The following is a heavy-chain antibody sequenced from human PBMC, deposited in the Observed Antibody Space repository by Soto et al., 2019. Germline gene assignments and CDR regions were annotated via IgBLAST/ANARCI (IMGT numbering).Heavy chain of an antibody. V-gene: IGHV3-11*01. D-gene: IGHD3-22*01. CDR3: ARDRLPMVVVVMGWFDP. CDR2: ISGSGNTI. J-gene: IGHJ5*02. CDR1: GFSFRDYY. Sequence: LRLSCAASGFSFRDYYMSWIRQAPGKGLEWISYISGSGNTIYYADSVKGRFIISRDNAKNSLFLQMNSLRADDTAVYYCARDRLPMVVVVMGWFDPWGQGTLVTVSS.